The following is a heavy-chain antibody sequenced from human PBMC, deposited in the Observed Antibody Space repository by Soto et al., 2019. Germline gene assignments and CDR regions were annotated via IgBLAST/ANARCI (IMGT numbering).Heavy chain of an antibody. CDR3: VRVFTLWIMICYGVDV. J-gene: IGHJ6*02. Sequence: QVQLQESGPGLVKPSETLSLTCSVSSGSISHGGYYWSWIRHHPRRGLDWIGFIYYPGSAYYNPSMARGVCFTVHAFNTPFALEWSPVTASGAGVYCCVRVFTLWIMICYGVDVRGHVPRVSV. V-gene: IGHV4-31*03. D-gene: IGHD1-1*01. CDR1: SGSISHGGYY. CDR2: IYYPGSA.